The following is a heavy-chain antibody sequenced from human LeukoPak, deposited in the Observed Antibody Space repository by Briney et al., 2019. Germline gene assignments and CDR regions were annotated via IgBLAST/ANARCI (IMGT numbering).Heavy chain of an antibody. CDR3: ARDLHGGNSFTSDWYFDL. Sequence: PSETLSLTCAVSGRSITITCTNWSSWVRQPPGKGLEWIGVIFHSGSTNYNPSLKSRVTISVDKSKNQFSLKLSSLTAADTAVYYCARDLHGGNSFTSDWYFDLWGRGTLVTVSS. V-gene: IGHV4-4*02. D-gene: IGHD4-23*01. J-gene: IGHJ2*01. CDR2: IFHSGST. CDR1: GRSITITCTNW.